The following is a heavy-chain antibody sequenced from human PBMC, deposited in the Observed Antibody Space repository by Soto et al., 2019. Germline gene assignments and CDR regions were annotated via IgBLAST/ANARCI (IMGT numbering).Heavy chain of an antibody. CDR1: GGTFSSYA. V-gene: IGHV1-69*12. J-gene: IGHJ4*02. Sequence: QVQLVQSGAEVKKPGSSVKVSCKASGGTFSSYAISWVRQAPGQGLEWMGGIIPIFGTANYAQKFQGRVTITADEPTNTAYRELSSLRSEDTAVYYCAREVYCISTSCYNGFDYWGQGTLVTVSS. D-gene: IGHD2-2*02. CDR2: IIPIFGTA. CDR3: AREVYCISTSCYNGFDY.